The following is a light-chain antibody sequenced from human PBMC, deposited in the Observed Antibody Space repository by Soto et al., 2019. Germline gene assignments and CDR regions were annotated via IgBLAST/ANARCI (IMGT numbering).Light chain of an antibody. V-gene: IGKV1-9*01. CDR2: AAS. Sequence: IQLTQSPSFLSASVGDRVTITCRASQGISSYLAWYQQKPGKAPKLLIYAASSLQSGIPSRFSGSGSGTDFTLTISRLQPEDFATYYCQQSYSTKGTFGQGTKVDIK. J-gene: IGKJ1*01. CDR3: QQSYSTKGT. CDR1: QGISSY.